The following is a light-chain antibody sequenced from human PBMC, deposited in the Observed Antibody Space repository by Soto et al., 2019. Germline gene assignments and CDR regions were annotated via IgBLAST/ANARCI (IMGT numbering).Light chain of an antibody. CDR2: DND. CDR3: QSYDNSLSGVV. CDR1: SSNIGAGFD. V-gene: IGLV1-40*01. Sequence: QSVLTQPPSVSGAPGQRIIISCTGSSSNIGAGFDVHWYQHLPGTAPKLLVYDNDNRPSGLPARFSDSRSGTSASLAITSLQADDEAGYYRQSYDNSLSGVVFGGGTNLTVL. J-gene: IGLJ2*01.